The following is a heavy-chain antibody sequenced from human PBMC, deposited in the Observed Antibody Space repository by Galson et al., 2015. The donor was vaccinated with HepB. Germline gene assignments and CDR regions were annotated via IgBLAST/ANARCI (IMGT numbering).Heavy chain of an antibody. CDR3: ARTGGRITMVRGIITWLDP. J-gene: IGHJ5*02. CDR1: GYTFTSFA. V-gene: IGHV1-3*01. CDR2: INAGHGDT. Sequence: SVKVSCKASGYTFTSFAIHWVRQAPGQSLEWMGWINAGHGDTEYSQKFRGRVTMTRDTSANTAYMELSSLRSEDTAIYYCARTGGRITMVRGIITWLDPWGHGTLVTVSS. D-gene: IGHD3-10*01.